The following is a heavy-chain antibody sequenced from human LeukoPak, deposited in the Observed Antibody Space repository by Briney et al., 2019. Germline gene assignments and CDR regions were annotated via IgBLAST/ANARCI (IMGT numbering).Heavy chain of an antibody. J-gene: IGHJ4*02. V-gene: IGHV3-23*01. Sequence: GGSLRLSCVASGFTFSRHGMNWVRQAPGKGLEWVSGISPSGDIKYYVDSVKGRFTVSRDNSKNTLYLQINSLRDEDTAVYYCAKAPVTSCRGAYCYPFDSWGQGTLVTVSS. D-gene: IGHD2-21*01. CDR1: GFTFSRHG. CDR3: AKAPVTSCRGAYCYPFDS. CDR2: ISPSGDIK.